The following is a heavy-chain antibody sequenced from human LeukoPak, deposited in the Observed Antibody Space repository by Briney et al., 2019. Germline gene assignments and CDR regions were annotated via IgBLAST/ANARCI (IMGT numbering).Heavy chain of an antibody. CDR2: ISSDGKTQ. D-gene: IGHD1-26*01. Sequence: PGRSLRLSCAASGFIFSNYAMHWVRQAPGKGLEWAAVISSDGKTQYYADSAKGRFTISRDNSKNTLYLQMNSLTADDTAIYYCARRRIVGSTDDAFDIWGQGTMVTLSS. CDR3: ARRRIVGSTDDAFDI. CDR1: GFIFSNYA. J-gene: IGHJ3*02. V-gene: IGHV3-30*04.